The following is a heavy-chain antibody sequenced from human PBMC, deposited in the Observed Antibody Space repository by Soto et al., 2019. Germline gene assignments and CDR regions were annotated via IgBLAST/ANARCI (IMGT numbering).Heavy chain of an antibody. J-gene: IGHJ6*02. CDR1: GYSFTIYW. Sequence: GESLKISWKGAGYSFTIYWISWVRQMPGKGLEWMGRIDPSDSYTNYSPSFQGHVTISADKSISTAYLQWSSLKASDTAMYYCARHYYYGMDVWGQGTTVTVSS. CDR3: ARHYYYGMDV. V-gene: IGHV5-10-1*01. CDR2: IDPSDSYT.